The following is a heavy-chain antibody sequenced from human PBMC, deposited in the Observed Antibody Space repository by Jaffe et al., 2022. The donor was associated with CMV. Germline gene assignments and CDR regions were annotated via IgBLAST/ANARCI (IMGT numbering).Heavy chain of an antibody. V-gene: IGHV4-39*01. J-gene: IGHJ4*02. CDR3: ARVQGIAAKVDY. CDR1: GGSISSSSYY. CDR2: IYYSGST. D-gene: IGHD6-13*01. Sequence: QLQLQESGPGLVKPSETLSLTCTVSGGSISSSSYYWGWIRQPPGKGLEWIGSIYYSGSTYYNPSLKSRVTISVDTSKNQFSLKLSSVTAADTAVYYCARVQGIAAKVDYWGQGTLVTVSS.